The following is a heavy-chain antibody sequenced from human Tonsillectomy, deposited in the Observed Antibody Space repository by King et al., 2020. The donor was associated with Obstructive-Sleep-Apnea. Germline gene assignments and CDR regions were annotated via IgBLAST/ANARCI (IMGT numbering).Heavy chain of an antibody. CDR2: MNPNSGNK. V-gene: IGHV1-8*01. CDR1: GYTFTSFD. J-gene: IGHJ3*02. D-gene: IGHD1-14*01. CDR3: ARGSRTFDI. Sequence: VQLVESGAEVKKPGASVKVSCKASGYTFTSFDIIWVRQATGQGLEWMGWMNPNSGNKGYAQKFQGRVIMTRNTSINTAYMELSSLRSEDTAIYYCARGSRTFDIWGQGTVVTVSS.